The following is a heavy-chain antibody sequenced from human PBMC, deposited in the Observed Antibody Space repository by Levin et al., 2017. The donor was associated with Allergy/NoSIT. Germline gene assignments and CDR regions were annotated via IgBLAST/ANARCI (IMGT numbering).Heavy chain of an antibody. CDR1: GFPLSTYA. J-gene: IGHJ6*03. CDR3: VREGFCSPGNCDYYYSMDV. Sequence: GGSLRLSCAASGFPLSTYAMHWVRQAPGKGLEWVSIISYGGDNKFYADSVKGRFTISRDNSKNMLYLQMNILKPEDTAVYYCVREGFCSPGNCDYYYSMDVWGKGTADSVS. D-gene: IGHD2-15*01. V-gene: IGHV3-30-3*01. CDR2: ISYGGDNK.